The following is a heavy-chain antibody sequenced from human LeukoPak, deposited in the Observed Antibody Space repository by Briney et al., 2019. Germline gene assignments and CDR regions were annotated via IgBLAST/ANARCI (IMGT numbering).Heavy chain of an antibody. Sequence: PSETLSLTCAVYGGSFSGYYWSWIRQPPGKGLEWIGEINHSGSTNYNQSLKSRVTISVDTSKNQFSLKLSSVTAADTAVYYCAREDPFDPWGQGTLVNVSS. CDR1: GGSFSGYY. CDR3: AREDPFDP. V-gene: IGHV4-34*01. J-gene: IGHJ5*02. CDR2: INHSGST.